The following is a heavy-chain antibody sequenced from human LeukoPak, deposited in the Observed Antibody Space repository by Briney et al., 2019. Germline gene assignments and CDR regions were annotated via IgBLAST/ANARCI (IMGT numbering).Heavy chain of an antibody. Sequence: GGTLRLSCAASGFTFSSYGMSWVRQAPGKGLEWVSAISGSGGSTYYADSVKGRFTISRDNSKNTLYLQMNSLRAEDTAVYYCAEFGAFGSGSLYYFDYWGQGTLVTVSS. D-gene: IGHD3-10*01. J-gene: IGHJ4*02. CDR3: AEFGAFGSGSLYYFDY. V-gene: IGHV3-23*01. CDR2: ISGSGGST. CDR1: GFTFSSYG.